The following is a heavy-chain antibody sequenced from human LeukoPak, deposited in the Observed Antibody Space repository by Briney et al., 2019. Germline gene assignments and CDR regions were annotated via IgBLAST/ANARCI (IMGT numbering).Heavy chain of an antibody. CDR1: GFTFSSYW. J-gene: IGHJ4*02. D-gene: IGHD1-26*01. V-gene: IGHV3-7*01. Sequence: GGSLRLSCADSGFTFSSYWMSWVRQAAGKGLEWVANIKQDGSEKYYVDSVKGRFTISRDNAKNSLYLRMNSLRAEDTAVYYCAGEWHATFDYWGQGILVTVSS. CDR2: IKQDGSEK. CDR3: AGEWHATFDY.